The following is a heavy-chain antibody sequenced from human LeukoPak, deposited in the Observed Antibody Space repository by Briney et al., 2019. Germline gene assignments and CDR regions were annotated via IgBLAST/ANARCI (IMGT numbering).Heavy chain of an antibody. CDR2: INPSSGGT. V-gene: IGHV1-2*02. D-gene: IGHD2-2*01. CDR1: GYTFTGYY. J-gene: IGHJ5*02. CDR3: ARDREYQLLDIGANWFDP. Sequence: GASVKVSCKASGYTFTGYYMHWVRQAPGQGLEWMGWINPSSGGTNYAQKFQGRVTVTGDTSISTVYMELSRLRSDDTAVYYCARDREYQLLDIGANWFDPRGQGTLVTVSS.